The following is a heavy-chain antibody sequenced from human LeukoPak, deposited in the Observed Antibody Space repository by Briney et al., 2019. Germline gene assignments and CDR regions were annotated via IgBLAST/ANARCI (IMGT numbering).Heavy chain of an antibody. D-gene: IGHD3-16*01. Sequence: SVKVSCKASGGTFSSYAISWVRQAPGQGLEWMGGIIPIFGTANYAQKFQGRVTITADESTSTAYMELSSLRSEDTAVYYCAREERANMITFGGVMTYWGQGTLVTVSS. CDR2: IIPIFGTA. V-gene: IGHV1-69*13. CDR3: AREERANMITFGGVMTY. J-gene: IGHJ4*02. CDR1: GGTFSSYA.